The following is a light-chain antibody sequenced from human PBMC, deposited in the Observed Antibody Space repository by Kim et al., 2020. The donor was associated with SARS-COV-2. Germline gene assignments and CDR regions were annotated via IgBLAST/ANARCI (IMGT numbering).Light chain of an antibody. V-gene: IGKV1-9*01. CDR3: QQYDFYPRT. Sequence: AAVGDRVTITCRASQGINYYLAWYQHNPGKAPKLLIYAASTLQSGVPSRFSGRGSGTEFTLTISSLQPEDFATYFCQQYDFYPRTFGQGTKVEIK. J-gene: IGKJ1*01. CDR2: AAS. CDR1: QGINYY.